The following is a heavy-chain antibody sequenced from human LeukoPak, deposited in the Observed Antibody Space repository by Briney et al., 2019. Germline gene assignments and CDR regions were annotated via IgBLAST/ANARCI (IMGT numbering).Heavy chain of an antibody. D-gene: IGHD3-22*01. CDR3: ARVISGRIVALNWFGP. J-gene: IGHJ5*02. Sequence: ASVKVSCKASGGTFSSYAISWVRQAPGQGLEWMGGIIPIFGTANYAQKFQGRVTITTDESTSTAYMELSSLRSEDTAVYYCARVISGRIVALNWFGPWGQGTLVTVSS. CDR1: GGTFSSYA. CDR2: IIPIFGTA. V-gene: IGHV1-69*05.